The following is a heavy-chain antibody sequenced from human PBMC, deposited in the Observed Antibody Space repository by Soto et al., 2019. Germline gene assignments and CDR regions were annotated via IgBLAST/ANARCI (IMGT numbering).Heavy chain of an antibody. CDR1: GGSISSGGYY. Sequence: SEALSLTCTVSGGSISSGGYYWSWIRQHPGKSLEWIGYIYYSGSTYYNPSLKSRVTISVDTSKNQFSLELSSVTAADTAVYYCARAGVDYYDSSGYPDAFDIWGQGTMVTVSS. V-gene: IGHV4-31*03. CDR3: ARAGVDYYDSSGYPDAFDI. D-gene: IGHD3-22*01. J-gene: IGHJ3*02. CDR2: IYYSGST.